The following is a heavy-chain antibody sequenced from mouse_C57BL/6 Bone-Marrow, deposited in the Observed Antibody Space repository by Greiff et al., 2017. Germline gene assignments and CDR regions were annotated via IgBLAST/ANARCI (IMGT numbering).Heavy chain of an antibody. CDR1: GFNIKDDY. D-gene: IGHD1-1*01. V-gene: IGHV14-4*01. Sequence: VQLQQSGAELVRPGASVKLSCTASGFNIKDDYMHWVKQRPEQGLEWIGWIDPGNGDTDYASKFQGKATITADTSSNTAYLQLSSLTSEDTAVYDCTTCYGSSYWYFDVWGTGTTVTVSS. J-gene: IGHJ1*03. CDR3: TTCYGSSYWYFDV. CDR2: IDPGNGDT.